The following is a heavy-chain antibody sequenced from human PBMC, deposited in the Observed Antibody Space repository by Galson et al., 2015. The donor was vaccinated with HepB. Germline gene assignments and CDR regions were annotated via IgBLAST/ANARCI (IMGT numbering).Heavy chain of an antibody. CDR1: GYTFTSYY. J-gene: IGHJ5*02. CDR3: ARDSITFGGVIVIPRVGLWFDP. CDR2: INPSGGST. Sequence: SVKVSCKASGYTFTSYYMHWVRQAPGQGLEWMGIINPSGGSTSYAQKFQGRVTMTRDTSTSTVYMELSSLRSEDTAVYYCARDSITFGGVIVIPRVGLWFDPWGQGTLVTVSS. V-gene: IGHV1-46*01. D-gene: IGHD3-16*02.